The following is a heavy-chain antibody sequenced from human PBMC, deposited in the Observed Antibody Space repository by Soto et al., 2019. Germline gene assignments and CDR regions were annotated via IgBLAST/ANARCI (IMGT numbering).Heavy chain of an antibody. CDR1: GFTFSSYE. Sequence: GGSLRLSCAASGFTFSSYEMNWVRQAPGKGLEWVSYISSSGSTIYYADSVKGRFTISRDNAKNSLSLQMNSLRAEDTAVYYCARGVVYGMDVWGQGTTVTVSS. CDR3: ARGVVYGMDV. D-gene: IGHD2-15*01. CDR2: ISSSGSTI. J-gene: IGHJ6*02. V-gene: IGHV3-48*03.